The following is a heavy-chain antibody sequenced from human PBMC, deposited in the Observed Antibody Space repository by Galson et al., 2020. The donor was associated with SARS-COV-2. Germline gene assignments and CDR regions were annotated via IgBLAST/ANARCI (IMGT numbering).Heavy chain of an antibody. D-gene: IGHD3-10*01. J-gene: IGHJ6*02. CDR3: ARGFTMYGSGNNYGMDV. Sequence: ASETLSLTCTVAGGSISSFYWSWIRQPPGKGLEWIGFLHYSGSTSYNASLKSRVTMSVDTSKNQLSLKLRSVTAADTAVYYCARGFTMYGSGNNYGMDVWGQGTAVTVSS. CDR2: LHYSGST. CDR1: GGSISSFY. V-gene: IGHV4-59*01.